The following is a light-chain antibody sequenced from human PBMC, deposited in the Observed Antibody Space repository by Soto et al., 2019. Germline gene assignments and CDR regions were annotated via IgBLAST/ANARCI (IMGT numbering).Light chain of an antibody. CDR1: QSVSNW. V-gene: IGKV1-5*03. J-gene: IGKJ1*01. Sequence: DIQMTQSPSTLSASVGDRVTITCRASQSVSNWLAWYQQKPGKAPKILIYKASSLESGVPSRFSGSASGTHFTLTISSLQPEDFATYFCQQSYSTPWTFGQGTKVDIK. CDR3: QQSYSTPWT. CDR2: KAS.